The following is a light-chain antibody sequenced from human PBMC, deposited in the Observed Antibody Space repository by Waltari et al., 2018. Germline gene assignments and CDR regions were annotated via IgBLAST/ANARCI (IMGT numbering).Light chain of an antibody. J-gene: IGLJ2*01. Sequence: SYELIQPPSVSVSPGQTASITCSGDKLGEKYACWYQQRPGQSPVLVIYHDSKRPSGIPERFSGSNSGNTATLTISGTQAMDEADYYCQAWDSTTVVFGGGTKLTVL. CDR3: QAWDSTTVV. V-gene: IGLV3-1*01. CDR2: HDS. CDR1: KLGEKY.